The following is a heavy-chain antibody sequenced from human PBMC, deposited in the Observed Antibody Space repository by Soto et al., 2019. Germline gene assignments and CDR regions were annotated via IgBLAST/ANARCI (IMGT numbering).Heavy chain of an antibody. CDR1: GFTFSTSA. Sequence: PGGSLRVSCGVSGFTFSTSAIHWVRQAPGKGLEWVALISSDESHKSYADSVKGRFTISRDNAVNTVYLQINSLRVEDTAIYYCANTRCNISSHFIHYWGLGPLVTASS. J-gene: IGHJ4*01. D-gene: IGHD3-3*02. CDR3: ANTRCNISSHFIHY. V-gene: IGHV3-30*04. CDR2: ISSDESHK.